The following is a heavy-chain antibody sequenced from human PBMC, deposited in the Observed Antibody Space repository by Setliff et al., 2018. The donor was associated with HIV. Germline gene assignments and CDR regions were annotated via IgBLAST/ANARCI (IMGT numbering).Heavy chain of an antibody. J-gene: IGHJ6*03. D-gene: IGHD3-16*01. CDR3: ARGRGMSYYYYYMDV. V-gene: IGHV2-70*11. Sequence: TLSLTCTVSGGSISGSSYYWGWIRQPPGEALEWLGRIDWDDNKYYSESLRSRLTISKDTSKNQVVLTMTNMDPVDTATYFCARGRGMSYYYYYMDVWGKGTTVTVSS. CDR2: IDWDDNK. CDR1: GGSISGSSYY.